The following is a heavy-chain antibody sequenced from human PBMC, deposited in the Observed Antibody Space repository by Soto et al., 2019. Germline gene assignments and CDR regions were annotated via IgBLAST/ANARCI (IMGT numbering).Heavy chain of an antibody. CDR1: GYIFSNFG. Sequence: QVQLVQSGPEVKKPGASAKVSCKTSGYIFSNFGISWMRQVPGQGLEWMGWISAYNGNTNYAQKFQDRVTLTTDTSTNTAYRELRSLRPDDTAVYYCARASGGGVGTTSYWGQGTLVTVSS. CDR2: ISAYNGNT. V-gene: IGHV1-18*01. J-gene: IGHJ4*02. D-gene: IGHD1-26*01. CDR3: ARASGGGVGTTSY.